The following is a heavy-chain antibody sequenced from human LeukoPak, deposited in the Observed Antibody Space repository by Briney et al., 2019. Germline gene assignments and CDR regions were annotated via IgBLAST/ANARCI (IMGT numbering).Heavy chain of an antibody. Sequence: GGSLRLSCAASGFTFSSYSMNWVRQAPGKGLEWVSSISSSSSYICYADSVKGRFTISRDNAKNSLYLQMNSLRAEDTAVYYCARDRGYSSTSCYIGNDYWGQGTLVTVSS. CDR1: GFTFSSYS. J-gene: IGHJ4*02. CDR2: ISSSSSYI. V-gene: IGHV3-21*01. D-gene: IGHD2-2*02. CDR3: ARDRGYSSTSCYIGNDY.